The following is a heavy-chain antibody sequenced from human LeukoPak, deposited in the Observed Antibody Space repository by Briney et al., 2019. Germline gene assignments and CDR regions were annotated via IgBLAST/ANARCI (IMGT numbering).Heavy chain of an antibody. CDR1: GGTFSSYA. Sequence: SVKVSCKASGGTFSSYAISWVRQAPGQGLEWMGGIIPIFGTANYAQKFQSRVTITTDESTSTAYMELSSLRSEDTAVYYCAIHPPYCSSTSCYPMGNYYYYMDVWGKGTTVTVSS. CDR2: IIPIFGTA. CDR3: AIHPPYCSSTSCYPMGNYYYYMDV. D-gene: IGHD2-2*01. J-gene: IGHJ6*03. V-gene: IGHV1-69*05.